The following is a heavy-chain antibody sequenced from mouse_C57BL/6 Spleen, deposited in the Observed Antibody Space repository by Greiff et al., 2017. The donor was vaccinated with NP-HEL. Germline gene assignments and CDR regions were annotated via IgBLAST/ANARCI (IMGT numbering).Heavy chain of an antibody. J-gene: IGHJ2*01. D-gene: IGHD2-5*01. CDR1: GYTFTSYW. Sequence: QVQLQQPGAELVKPGASVKLSCKASGYTFTSYWMQWVKQRPGQGLEWIGEIAPSDSYTNYNQKFKGKATLTVDTSSSTAYMQLSSLTSEDSAVYYCARSGGYSNYFDYWGQGTTLTVSS. CDR2: IAPSDSYT. V-gene: IGHV1-50*01. CDR3: ARSGGYSNYFDY.